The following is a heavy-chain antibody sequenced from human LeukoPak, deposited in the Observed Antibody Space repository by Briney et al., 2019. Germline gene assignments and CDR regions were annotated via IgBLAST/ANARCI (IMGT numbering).Heavy chain of an antibody. V-gene: IGHV4-59*12. CDR2: IYYSGST. J-gene: IGHJ4*02. CDR3: ASVSGSYYIGDDY. CDR1: GGSISSYY. Sequence: SETLSLTCTVSGGSISSYYWSWILQPPGNGLEWIGYIYYSGSTNYNPSLKSRVTISVDTSKNQFSLKLSSVTAADTAVYYCASVSGSYYIGDDYWGQGTLVTVSS. D-gene: IGHD1-26*01.